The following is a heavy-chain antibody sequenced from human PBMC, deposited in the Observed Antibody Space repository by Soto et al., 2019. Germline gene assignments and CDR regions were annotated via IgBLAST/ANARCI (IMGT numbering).Heavy chain of an antibody. CDR1: GGSVSGYH. D-gene: IGHD1-26*01. Sequence: QVQLQQWGAGLLKPSEILSLICAVDGGSVSGYHWSWIRQPPGKGLEWIGECNHSGMTHYNPSLKSRVTISVDTSKNQFALKLSSVTAADTAVYHCASGHVNLYSIYYYSGMDVWGQGPTVTVS. CDR3: ASGHVNLYSIYYYSGMDV. CDR2: CNHSGMT. J-gene: IGHJ6*02. V-gene: IGHV4-34*01.